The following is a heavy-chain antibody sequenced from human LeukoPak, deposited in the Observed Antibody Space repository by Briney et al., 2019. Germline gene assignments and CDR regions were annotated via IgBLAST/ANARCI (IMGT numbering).Heavy chain of an antibody. CDR3: AKAVCSGGSCYSYYYGMDV. CDR2: ISGSGGST. D-gene: IGHD2-15*01. Sequence: GGSLRLYCAASGFTFSSYAMSWVRQAPGKGLEWVSAISGSGGSTYYADSVKGRFTISRDNSKNTLYLQMNSLRAEDTAVYYCAKAVCSGGSCYSYYYGMDVWGQGTTITVSS. CDR1: GFTFSSYA. J-gene: IGHJ6*02. V-gene: IGHV3-23*01.